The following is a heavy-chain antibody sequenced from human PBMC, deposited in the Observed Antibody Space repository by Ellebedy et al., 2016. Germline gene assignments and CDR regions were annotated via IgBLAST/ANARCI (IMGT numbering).Heavy chain of an antibody. V-gene: IGHV4-30-4*01. CDR2: IYYSGST. D-gene: IGHD6-13*01. J-gene: IGHJ4*02. CDR1: GGSISSGDYY. CDR3: ASTAAGRVDY. Sequence: SETLSLTXTVSGGSISSGDYYWSWIRQPPGKGLEWIGYIYYSGSTYYNPSLKSRVTISMDTSKNQFSLKLSSVTAADTAVYYCASTAAGRVDYWGQGTLVTVSS.